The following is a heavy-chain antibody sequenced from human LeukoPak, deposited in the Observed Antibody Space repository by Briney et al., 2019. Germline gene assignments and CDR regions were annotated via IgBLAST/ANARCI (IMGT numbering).Heavy chain of an antibody. CDR3: ARGRGVGATALDY. J-gene: IGHJ4*02. CDR2: IRYDGSNK. Sequence: PGGSLRLSCAASGFTFSSYGMYWVRQAPGKGLEWVAFIRYDGSNKYYADSVKGRFTVSRDNSKNTLYLQMKSLRAEDTAVYYCARGRGVGATALDYWGQGTLVTVSS. D-gene: IGHD1-26*01. CDR1: GFTFSSYG. V-gene: IGHV3-30*02.